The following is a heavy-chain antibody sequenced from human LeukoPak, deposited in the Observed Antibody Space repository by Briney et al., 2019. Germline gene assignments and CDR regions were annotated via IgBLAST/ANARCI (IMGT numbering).Heavy chain of an antibody. V-gene: IGHV4-59*01. Sequence: SETLSLTCTVSGGSISSYYWSWLRQPPGKGLEWIGYIYYSGSTNYNPSLKSRVTISVHTSKNHFSLKLSSVTAADTAVYYCARWTWGNFDYWGQGTLVTVSS. CDR2: IYYSGST. J-gene: IGHJ4*02. CDR3: ARWTWGNFDY. D-gene: IGHD3-16*01. CDR1: GGSISSYY.